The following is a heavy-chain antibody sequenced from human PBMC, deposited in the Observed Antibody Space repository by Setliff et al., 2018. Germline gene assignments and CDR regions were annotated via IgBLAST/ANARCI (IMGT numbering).Heavy chain of an antibody. V-gene: IGHV3-23*01. CDR3: AKDAGRARYGGPLYFYYMDI. D-gene: IGHD1-26*01. J-gene: IGHJ6*03. CDR1: GFTFGTYA. CDR2: ISTSGGNT. Sequence: HPGGSLRLSCAASGFTFGTYAMTWVRQTPGRGLEWVSAISTSGGNTYYADSLKGRFTISRDNSKNTLYLQMNSLRAEDTAVYYCAKDAGRARYGGPLYFYYMDIWGKGTTVTVSS.